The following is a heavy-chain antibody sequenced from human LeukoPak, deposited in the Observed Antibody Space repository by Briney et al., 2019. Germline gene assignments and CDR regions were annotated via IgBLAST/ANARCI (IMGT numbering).Heavy chain of an antibody. Sequence: SETLSLTCTVSGGSISNAIYSWSWIRQAPGKGLEWIGRIYDRGSTYYSSSLKSRVSISLDTSNNQFSLKLSSVPAADTAVYYCARFTVHYYDSSGYNDYWGQGTLVTVSS. CDR2: IYDRGST. D-gene: IGHD3-22*01. CDR1: GGSISNAIYS. J-gene: IGHJ4*02. CDR3: ARFTVHYYDSSGYNDY. V-gene: IGHV4-30-4*01.